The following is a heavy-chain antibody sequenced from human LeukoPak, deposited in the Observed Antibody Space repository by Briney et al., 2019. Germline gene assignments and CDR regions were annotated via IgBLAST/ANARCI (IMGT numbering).Heavy chain of an antibody. V-gene: IGHV1-18*01. CDR2: ISTYNGDT. D-gene: IGHD5-12*01. J-gene: IGHJ3*02. CDR1: GYTFTSFG. CDR3: ARVRRYSGYNYFDAFDN. Sequence: ASVKVSCKASGYTFTSFGFSWVRQAPGQGLEWMGWISTYNGDTKCVQNFQDRLTMTTDTSASTAYMELRNLRSDDTAVYYCARVRRYSGYNYFDAFDNWGQGTMVTVSS.